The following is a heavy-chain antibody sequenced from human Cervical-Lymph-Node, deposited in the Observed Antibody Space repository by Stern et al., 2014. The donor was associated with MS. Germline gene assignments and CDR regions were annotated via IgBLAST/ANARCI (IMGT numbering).Heavy chain of an antibody. CDR1: GYPFTGYD. J-gene: IGHJ3*02. CDR3: ARRKTGWTGTTLFDVFDT. V-gene: IGHV1-8*01. D-gene: IGHD1/OR15-1a*01. CDR2: INPNSGAT. Sequence: VQLVESGAEVKKPGASVRVACKASGYPFTGYDITWVRQATGQGLEWMGWINPNSGATGNAQTFQGRVSMARDTSIDTIYMELNSLTSEDTGVYYCARRKTGWTGTTLFDVFDTWGQGTVVTVSS.